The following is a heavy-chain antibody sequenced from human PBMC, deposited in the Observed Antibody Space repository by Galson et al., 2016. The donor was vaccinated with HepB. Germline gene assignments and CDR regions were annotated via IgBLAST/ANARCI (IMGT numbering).Heavy chain of an antibody. CDR1: GFAFSSHW. V-gene: IGHV3-74*01. J-gene: IGHJ3*01. CDR3: TRDLSLGMPGGFDF. Sequence: SLRLSCAASGFAFSSHWMHWVRQDLGKGLVWVSRINSDGTISNYADSVKGRFTISRDNTKNTLYLQMNSLRAEDTAVYYCTRDLSLGMPGGFDFWGQGTMVAVSS. CDR2: INSDGTIS. D-gene: IGHD2-2*01.